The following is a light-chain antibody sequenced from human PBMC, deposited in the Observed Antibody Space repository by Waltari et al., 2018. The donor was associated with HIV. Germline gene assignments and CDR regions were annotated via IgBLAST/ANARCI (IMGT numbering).Light chain of an antibody. Sequence: DIVMTQTPLSSPVTLGQPASIPCRSSQSLIHGDGNTYLSWLHQRPGQPPRLLSYKISNRFSGAPDRFSGSGAGTDFTLKISRVEAEDVGFYYCMQATQFPHTFGQGTKLEIK. V-gene: IGKV2-24*01. CDR3: MQATQFPHT. CDR1: QSLIHGDGNTY. CDR2: KIS. J-gene: IGKJ2*01.